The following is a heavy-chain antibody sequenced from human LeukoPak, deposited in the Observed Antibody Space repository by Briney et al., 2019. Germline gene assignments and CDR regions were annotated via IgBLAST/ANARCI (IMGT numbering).Heavy chain of an antibody. D-gene: IGHD3-22*01. CDR1: GGSISRYY. V-gene: IGHV4-4*07. Sequence: PSETLSLTCTVSGGSISRYYWSWIRQPAGKGLQWIGRIYTSRSTNCNPSLKSRVTMSVDTSKNQFSLKLSSVTAADTAVYYCAREGYYDSSGYYPENWGQGTLVTVSS. CDR2: IYTSRST. J-gene: IGHJ4*02. CDR3: AREGYYDSSGYYPEN.